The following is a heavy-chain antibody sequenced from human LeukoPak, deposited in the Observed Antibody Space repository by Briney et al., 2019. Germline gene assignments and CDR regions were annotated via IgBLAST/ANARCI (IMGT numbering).Heavy chain of an antibody. Sequence: GGSLRLSCAASGFTFDDYAMHWVRQAPGKGLEWVSGISWNSGSIGYADSVKGRFTISRDNAKNSLYLQMNSLRAEDTALYYCAKDRHFDYWGQGTLVTV. CDR2: ISWNSGSI. CDR3: AKDRHFDY. CDR1: GFTFDDYA. J-gene: IGHJ4*02. V-gene: IGHV3-9*01.